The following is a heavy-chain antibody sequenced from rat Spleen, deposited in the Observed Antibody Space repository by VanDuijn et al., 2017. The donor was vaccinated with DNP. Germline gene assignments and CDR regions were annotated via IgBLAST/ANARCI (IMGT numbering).Heavy chain of an antibody. CDR3: ARLILRVWGTMDA. Sequence: EVQLVESGGGLVQPGRSLKLSCAASGLTFSNYDMVWVRQTPTKGLEWVASISTIGGNTYYRHAVKGRFTVSRDNEKSTLYLQMDSLRSEDTATYYCARLILRVWGTMDAWGQGTSVTVSS. CDR1: GLTFSNYD. J-gene: IGHJ4*01. V-gene: IGHV5-25*01. D-gene: IGHD1-7*01. CDR2: ISTIGGNT.